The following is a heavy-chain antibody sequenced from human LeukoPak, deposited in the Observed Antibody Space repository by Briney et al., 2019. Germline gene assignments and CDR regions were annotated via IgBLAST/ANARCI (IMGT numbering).Heavy chain of an antibody. CDR3: ARDLRYYYDSSGYYWYFDY. Sequence: SETLSLTCTVSGGSISSSSYYWGWIRQPPGKGLERIGSIYYSGSTYYNPTLKSRVTISVDTSKNQFSLKLSSVTAADTAVYYCARDLRYYYDSSGYYWYFDYWGQGTLVTVSS. CDR2: IYYSGST. CDR1: GGSISSSSYY. J-gene: IGHJ4*02. V-gene: IGHV4-39*07. D-gene: IGHD3-22*01.